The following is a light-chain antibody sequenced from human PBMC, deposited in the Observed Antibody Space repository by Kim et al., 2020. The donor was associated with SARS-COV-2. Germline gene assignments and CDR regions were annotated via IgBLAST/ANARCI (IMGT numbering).Light chain of an antibody. CDR1: QSVGSW. V-gene: IGKV1-5*03. CDR2: QTS. J-gene: IGKJ3*01. Sequence: DIQMTQFPSTLSASVGDTVTITCRASQSVGSWLAWYQQKPGRAPKLLIWQTSSLDIGVPSRFSGSGSGTEFTLTINSLQPDDSATYYCQEYNDYSFFGLGT. CDR3: QEYNDYSF.